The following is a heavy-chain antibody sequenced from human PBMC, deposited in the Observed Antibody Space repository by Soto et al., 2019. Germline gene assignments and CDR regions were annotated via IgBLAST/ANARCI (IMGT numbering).Heavy chain of an antibody. CDR3: ARDGPISSWYPERYYYYYGMDV. CDR2: ISSSSSYI. J-gene: IGHJ6*02. CDR1: GFTFSSYS. D-gene: IGHD6-13*01. V-gene: IGHV3-21*01. Sequence: GGSLRLSCAASGFTFSSYSMNWVRQAPGKGLEWVSSISSSSSYIYYADSVKGRFTISRDNAKNSLYLQMNSLRAEDTAVYYCARDGPISSWYPERYYYYYGMDVWGQGTTVTVSS.